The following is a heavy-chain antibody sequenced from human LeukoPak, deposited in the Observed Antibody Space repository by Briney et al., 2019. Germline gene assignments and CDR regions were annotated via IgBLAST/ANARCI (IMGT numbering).Heavy chain of an antibody. CDR1: GFTFSNAW. V-gene: IGHV3-15*01. J-gene: IGHJ4*02. CDR2: IKSRKHGGTT. CDR3: TSSTVPGVDD. Sequence: LSCAPSGFTFSNAWISWLRPPPRKELEGVGRIKSRKHGGTTDYVAPVKGRFTISREDSKNTVFLQMNSLKTEDTAVYYCTSSTVPGVDDWGQGVLVTVSS. D-gene: IGHD6-19*01.